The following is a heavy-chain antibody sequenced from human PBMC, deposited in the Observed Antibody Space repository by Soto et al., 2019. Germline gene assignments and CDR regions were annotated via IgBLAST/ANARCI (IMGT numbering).Heavy chain of an antibody. Sequence: GGSLRLSCAASGLTFSDRYMDWVRQAPGKGLEWVGRIRKKTNSYTTEYAASVKGRFIISRDDSTNSLYLQMSSLKTEDTAVYYCTTVTTVDYYFDYWGQGTLVTVS. CDR1: GLTFSDRY. CDR2: IRKKTNSYTT. D-gene: IGHD4-17*01. CDR3: TTVTTVDYYFDY. V-gene: IGHV3-72*01. J-gene: IGHJ4*02.